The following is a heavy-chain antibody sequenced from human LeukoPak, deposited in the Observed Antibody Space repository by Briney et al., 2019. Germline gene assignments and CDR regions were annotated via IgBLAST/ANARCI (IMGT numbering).Heavy chain of an antibody. CDR3: ARGPNYGGNSKDFDY. Sequence: PSETLSLTCSVSGGSISGSGYYWGWIRQPPGKGLEWIGEINHSGSTNYNPSLKSRVTISIDTSKNQFSLKLSSVTAADTAVYYCARGPNYGGNSKDFDYWGQGTLVTVSS. CDR2: INHSGST. J-gene: IGHJ4*02. CDR1: GGSISGSGYY. V-gene: IGHV4-39*07. D-gene: IGHD4-23*01.